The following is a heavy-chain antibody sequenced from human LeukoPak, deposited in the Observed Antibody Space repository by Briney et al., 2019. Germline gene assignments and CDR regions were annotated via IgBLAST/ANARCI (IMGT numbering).Heavy chain of an antibody. V-gene: IGHV5-51*01. D-gene: IGHD3-3*01. CDR1: GYSFTSYW. J-gene: IGHJ5*02. CDR2: IYPGDSDT. Sequence: GESLKISCKGSGYSFTSYWIGWVRQMPGKGLEWMGIIYPGDSDTRYSPTFQGPVTISADKSISTAYLQWSSLKASDTAMYYCARHGQYYDFWSGYYWFDPWGQGTLVTVSP. CDR3: ARHGQYYDFWSGYYWFDP.